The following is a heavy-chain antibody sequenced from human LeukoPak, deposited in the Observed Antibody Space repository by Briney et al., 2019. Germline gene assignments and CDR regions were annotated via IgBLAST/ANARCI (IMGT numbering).Heavy chain of an antibody. V-gene: IGHV3-53*01. D-gene: IGHD2-15*01. Sequence: PGGSLRLSCAASGFIVSANYMSWVRQAPGKGLEWVSVIYSGGYTYYADSVKGRFTISRDNSKNTLYLQMDSLRADDTAVYYCARDLGSGGRNPFDYWGQGTLVTVSS. CDR3: ARDLGSGGRNPFDY. J-gene: IGHJ4*02. CDR2: IYSGGYT. CDR1: GFIVSANY.